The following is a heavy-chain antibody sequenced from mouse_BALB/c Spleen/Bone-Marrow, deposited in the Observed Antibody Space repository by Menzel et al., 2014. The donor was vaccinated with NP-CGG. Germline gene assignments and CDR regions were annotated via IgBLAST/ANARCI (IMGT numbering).Heavy chain of an antibody. J-gene: IGHJ4*01. CDR3: ARSDGYRAMDY. D-gene: IGHD2-3*01. CDR1: GYAFSSSW. V-gene: IGHV1-82*01. Sequence: VQLQQSGPELVKPGASVKISCKASGYAFSSSWMNWVKQRPGQGLEWIGRIFPGDGDTYYNGKFKGKATLTADKSSSTAYMQLSSLPSVDSAVYFCARSDGYRAMDYWGQGTSVTVSS. CDR2: IFPGDGDT.